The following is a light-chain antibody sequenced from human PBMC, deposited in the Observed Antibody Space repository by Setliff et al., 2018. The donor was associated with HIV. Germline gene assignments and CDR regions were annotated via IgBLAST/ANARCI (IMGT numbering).Light chain of an antibody. V-gene: IGLV2-23*02. CDR1: ATDVGNYES. Sequence: QSALAQPASVSGSPGQSITISCTGGATDVGNYESVSWYQHHPGEVPKLIIYDVNKRPSGISNRFSGSKTGNSASLTISGPHTEDEADYYCCSYVSGDTWIFGGGTKVTVL. CDR3: CSYVSGDTWI. J-gene: IGLJ2*01. CDR2: DVN.